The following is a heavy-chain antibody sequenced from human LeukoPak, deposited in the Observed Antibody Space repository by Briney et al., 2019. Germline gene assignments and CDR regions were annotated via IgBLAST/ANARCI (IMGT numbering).Heavy chain of an antibody. J-gene: IGHJ4*02. Sequence: GGSLRLSCAAPGFTFSSYAMSWVRQAPATGLDSVSAISGSGGSTYYADSVKGRFTISRDNSKNTLYLQMNSLRAEDTAVYYCAKDFYDSSGYPYWGQGTLVTVSS. D-gene: IGHD3-22*01. CDR2: ISGSGGST. V-gene: IGHV3-23*01. CDR3: AKDFYDSSGYPY. CDR1: GFTFSSYA.